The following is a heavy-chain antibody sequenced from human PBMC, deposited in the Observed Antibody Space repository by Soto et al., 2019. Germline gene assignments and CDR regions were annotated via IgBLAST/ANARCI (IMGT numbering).Heavy chain of an antibody. D-gene: IGHD1-20*01. V-gene: IGHV4-31*03. J-gene: IGHJ4*02. CDR3: AREGRVTGYFDC. CDR1: GGSISSGGYY. Sequence: QVQLQESGPGLVKPSQTLSLTCTVSGGSISSGGYYWSWIRQLPGKGLEWIGYIYYTGTTYYNPSLKSRIALSLDTSNNPFSLKLSSVTAADTAVYFCAREGRVTGYFDCWGQGTLVTVSS. CDR2: IYYTGTT.